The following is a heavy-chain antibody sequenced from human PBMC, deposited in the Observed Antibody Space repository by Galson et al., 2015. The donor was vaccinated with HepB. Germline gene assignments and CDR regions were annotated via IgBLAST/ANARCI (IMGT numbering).Heavy chain of an antibody. D-gene: IGHD1-1*01. CDR1: GYTLTSHY. CDR2: IHPTSGST. V-gene: IGHV1-46*01. CDR3: ARGPGNWFDP. J-gene: IGHJ5*02. Sequence: SVKVSCKASGYTLTSHYMHWVRQAAGQGLEWMGIIHPTSGSTTYAQKSQGRVTMTSDTSTSTVYMELSSLRSEDTAVYYCARGPGNWFDPWGQGTLVTVTS.